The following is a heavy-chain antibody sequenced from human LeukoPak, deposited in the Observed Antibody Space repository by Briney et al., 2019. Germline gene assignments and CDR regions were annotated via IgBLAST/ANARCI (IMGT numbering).Heavy chain of an antibody. CDR2: ISSGGSTI. J-gene: IGHJ4*02. V-gene: IGHV3-48*03. CDR1: GFTFSSFE. D-gene: IGHD3-10*01. CDR3: ARSGSYTRYYFDY. Sequence: GGSLRLSCAASGFTFSSFEMKWVRQAPGKGLEWVSYISSGGSTIYYADSVKGRFTISRDNAKNSLYLQMNSLRAEDTAVYYCARSGSYTRYYFDYWGQGTLVTVSS.